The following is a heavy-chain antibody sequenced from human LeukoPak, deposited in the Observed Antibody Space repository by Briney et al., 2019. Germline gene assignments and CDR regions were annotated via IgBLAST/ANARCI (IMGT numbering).Heavy chain of an antibody. CDR3: ARQAPLAYFDY. CDR1: GYGFSNSW. CDR2: IYPDDSDT. V-gene: IGHV5-51*01. Sequence: GESLKISCKGSGYGFSNSWIGWVRQMPGKGLEWMGIIYPDDSDTKYSPSFQGRVTISADKSISTAYLQWSSLKASDTAMYYCARQAPLAYFDYWGQGTLVTVSS. J-gene: IGHJ4*02.